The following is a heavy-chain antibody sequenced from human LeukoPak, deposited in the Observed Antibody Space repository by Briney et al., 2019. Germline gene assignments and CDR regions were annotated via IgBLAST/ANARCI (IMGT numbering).Heavy chain of an antibody. J-gene: IGHJ4*02. D-gene: IGHD2-8*01. Sequence: GGSLRLSCAASGFIFSSYAMSWVRQAPGKGLEWVSSISGSGGSTYYADSVKGRFTISRDNSKNTVYLQMNSLRAEDTAVYYCAKDRPCINDVCHGDFDYWGQGTLVTVSS. CDR2: ISGSGGST. CDR3: AKDRPCINDVCHGDFDY. CDR1: GFIFSSYA. V-gene: IGHV3-23*01.